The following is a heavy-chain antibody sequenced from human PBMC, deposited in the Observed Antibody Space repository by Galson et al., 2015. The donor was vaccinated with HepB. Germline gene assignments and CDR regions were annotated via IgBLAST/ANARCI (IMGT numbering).Heavy chain of an antibody. Sequence: LSCAASGFTFSSYGMHWVRQAPGKGLEWVAFIRYDGNNKYYADSVKGRFTISRDNSKKTLYLQMNSLRAEDTAVYYCAKDLAAGRLLWFGKNYGMDVWGQGTTVTVSS. J-gene: IGHJ6*02. CDR2: IRYDGNNK. D-gene: IGHD3-10*01. CDR3: AKDLAAGRLLWFGKNYGMDV. V-gene: IGHV3-30*02. CDR1: GFTFSSYG.